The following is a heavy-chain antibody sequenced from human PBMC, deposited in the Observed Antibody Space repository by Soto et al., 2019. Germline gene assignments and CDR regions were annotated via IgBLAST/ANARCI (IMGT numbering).Heavy chain of an antibody. CDR2: IKQDGSEK. CDR3: ARGDIVVVQAAEDYYYYGMDV. CDR1: GSTFSSYW. V-gene: IGHV3-7*01. D-gene: IGHD2-2*01. Sequence: PGGSLRLSCAASGSTFSSYWMSWVRQAPGKGLEWVANIKQDGSEKYYVDSVKGRFTISRDNSKNTLYLQMNSLRAEDTAVYYCARGDIVVVQAAEDYYYYGMDVWGQGTTVTVSS. J-gene: IGHJ6*02.